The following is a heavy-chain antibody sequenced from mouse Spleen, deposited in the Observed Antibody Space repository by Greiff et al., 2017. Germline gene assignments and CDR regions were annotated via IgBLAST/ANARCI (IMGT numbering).Heavy chain of an antibody. J-gene: IGHJ3*01. CDR3: ARWDSYYSYGAWFAY. D-gene: IGHD2-12*01. CDR2: INPSNGGT. Sequence: QVQLQQPGAELVRPGSSVKLSCKASGYTFTSYYMYWVKQRPGQGLEWIGGINPSNGGTNFNEKFKSKATLTVDKSSSTAYMQLSSLTYEDSAVYYCARWDSYYSYGAWFAYWGQGTLVTVSA. CDR1: GYTFTSYY. V-gene: IGHV1-53*01.